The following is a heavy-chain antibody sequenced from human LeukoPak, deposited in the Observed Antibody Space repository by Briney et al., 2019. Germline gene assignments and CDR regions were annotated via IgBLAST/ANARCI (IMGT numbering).Heavy chain of an antibody. CDR1: GFTFSSYG. Sequence: GGSLRLSCAASGFTFSSYGMNWVRQVPGKGLVWVSRITSDGSRTTYADCVKGRFTISRDNAKNTLYLQMNGLRADDTAVYFCARDGSGWPEAWGQGTLVTVSS. V-gene: IGHV3-74*01. J-gene: IGHJ1*01. D-gene: IGHD6-19*01. CDR3: ARDGSGWPEA. CDR2: ITSDGSRT.